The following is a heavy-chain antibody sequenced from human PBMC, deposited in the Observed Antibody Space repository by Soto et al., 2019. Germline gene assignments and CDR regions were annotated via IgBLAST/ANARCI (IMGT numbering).Heavy chain of an antibody. Sequence: QVQLVESGGGVVQPGRSLRLSCAASGFSFSSYGMHWFRQAPGKGLEWGAVISYDGSNKYYADYVKGRFTISRDNSKNTLYLQMNSLRAEYTAVYYCARDRLHRREVYYSGSGSLYFDCWCQGTLVTVSS. D-gene: IGHD3-10*01. J-gene: IGHJ4*02. V-gene: IGHV3-30-3*01. CDR1: GFSFSSYG. CDR3: ARDRLHRREVYYSGSGSLYFDC. CDR2: ISYDGSNK.